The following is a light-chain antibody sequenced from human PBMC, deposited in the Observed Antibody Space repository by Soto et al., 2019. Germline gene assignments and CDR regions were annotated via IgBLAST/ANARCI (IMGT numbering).Light chain of an antibody. CDR3: SVWDYSLNGVV. Sequence: QSVVSQPPSASGTPGQRVTLSCSGGRSNIGTNTVNWYQQLPGAAPKPLIYGNDQRPSGVPDRFSGSKSGTSASLAISGLPSEDEADYYCSVWDYSLNGVVFGGGTKVTVL. CDR1: RSNIGTNT. V-gene: IGLV1-44*01. J-gene: IGLJ3*02. CDR2: GND.